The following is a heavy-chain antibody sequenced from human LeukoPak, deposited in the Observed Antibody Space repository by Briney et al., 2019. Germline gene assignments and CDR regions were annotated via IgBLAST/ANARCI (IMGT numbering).Heavy chain of an antibody. J-gene: IGHJ4*02. D-gene: IGHD7-27*01. CDR3: AKDLTGYFDY. CDR1: GFTFSSYA. Sequence: PGGSLRLSCAASGFTFSSYAMSWVRQAPGKGLEWVAVISYDGSNKYYADSVKGRFTISRDNSKNTLYLQMNSLRAEDTAVYYCAKDLTGYFDYWGQGTLVTVSS. CDR2: ISYDGSNK. V-gene: IGHV3-30*18.